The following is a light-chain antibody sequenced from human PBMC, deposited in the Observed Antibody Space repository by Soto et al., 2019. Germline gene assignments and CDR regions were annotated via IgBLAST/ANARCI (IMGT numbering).Light chain of an antibody. Sequence: QSALTQPASVSGSPGQSITISCTGTSSDVGGYNYVSWYQQHPGKAPKLMIYEVSNRPSGVSNRFSGSKSGNTASLTISGFQAEDEADYYCSSYTSSSTPPWVFGGGTQLTVL. J-gene: IGLJ3*02. CDR2: EVS. CDR1: SSDVGGYNY. CDR3: SSYTSSSTPPWV. V-gene: IGLV2-14*01.